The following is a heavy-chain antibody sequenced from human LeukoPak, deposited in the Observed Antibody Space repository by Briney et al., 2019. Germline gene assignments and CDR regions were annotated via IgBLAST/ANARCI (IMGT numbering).Heavy chain of an antibody. V-gene: IGHV4-39*07. J-gene: IGHJ5*02. CDR3: ASGLYYYDSGIYYRGDNWFDP. Sequence: PSETLSLTCCVSGGSISSSSYYWGWIRQPPGKGLEWIGSMHYSGSTYYNPSLKSRVTISVDTSKNQFSLKLKSVTAADTAVYYCASGLYYYDSGIYYRGDNWFDPWGQGTLVTVSS. CDR1: GGSISSSSYY. CDR2: MHYSGST. D-gene: IGHD3-10*01.